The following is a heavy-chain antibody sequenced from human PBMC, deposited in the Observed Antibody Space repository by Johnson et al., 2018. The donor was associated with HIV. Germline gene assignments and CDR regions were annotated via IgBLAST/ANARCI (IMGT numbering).Heavy chain of an antibody. J-gene: IGHJ3*02. V-gene: IGHV3-20*04. D-gene: IGHD2-8*01. CDR2: INWNGGST. CDR1: GFTFDDYG. Sequence: VQLVESGGGVVRPGGSLRLSCAASGFTFDDYGMSWARQAPGKGLEWVSGINWNGGSTGYADSVKGRFTISRDNAKNSLYLQMNSLRAEDTALYYCTNGVCYLRPGAFDIWGQGTMVTVSS. CDR3: TNGVCYLRPGAFDI.